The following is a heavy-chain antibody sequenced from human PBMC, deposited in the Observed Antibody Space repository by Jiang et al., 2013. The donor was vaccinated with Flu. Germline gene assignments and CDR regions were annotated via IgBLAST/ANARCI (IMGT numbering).Heavy chain of an antibody. D-gene: IGHD6-19*01. CDR2: ISSTSGTK. Sequence: QLVESGGGLVQPGGSLRLSCVASGFTFSSYEMNWVRQAPGKGLEWVSHISSTSGTKYYADSVKGRFTISRDNAKNLLYLQMNSLRAEDTAVYYCAREEAVAGIDYYYYMDVWGKGTTVTVSS. J-gene: IGHJ6*03. V-gene: IGHV3-48*03. CDR1: GFTFSSYE. CDR3: AREEAVAGIDYYYYMDV.